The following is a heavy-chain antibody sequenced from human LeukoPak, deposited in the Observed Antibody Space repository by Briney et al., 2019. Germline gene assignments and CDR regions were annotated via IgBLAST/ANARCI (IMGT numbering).Heavy chain of an antibody. CDR3: ARHGGSWTFDY. J-gene: IGHJ4*02. V-gene: IGHV4-59*08. CDR1: GGSISTYY. Sequence: SETLSLTCTVSGGSISTYYWSWIRQPPGKGLEWIAYIGHSVSTIYNPSFKSRVTISIDTSKNQFSLKLSSVAAADTAVYYCARHGGSWTFDYWGQGTLVTVSS. D-gene: IGHD6-13*01. CDR2: IGHSVST.